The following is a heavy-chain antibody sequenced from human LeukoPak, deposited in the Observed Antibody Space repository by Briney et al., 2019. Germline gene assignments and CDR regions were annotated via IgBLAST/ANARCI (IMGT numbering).Heavy chain of an antibody. CDR1: GFTFSSYS. V-gene: IGHV3-21*01. Sequence: GGSLRLSCAASGFTFSSYSMNWVRQAPGKGLEWVSSISSSSSYIYYADSVKGRFTISRDNAKNSLYLQMNSLRAEDTAVYYCAREYEWFGELFEGNYFDYWGQGTLVTVSS. CDR3: AREYEWFGELFEGNYFDY. CDR2: ISSSSSYI. D-gene: IGHD3-10*01. J-gene: IGHJ4*02.